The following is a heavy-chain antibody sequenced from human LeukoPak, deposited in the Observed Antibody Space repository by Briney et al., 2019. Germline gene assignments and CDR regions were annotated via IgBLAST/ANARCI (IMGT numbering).Heavy chain of an antibody. CDR1: GFTFSSYW. Sequence: GGSLRLSCAASGFTFSSYWMHWVRQAPGKGPVWVSRINSDGSSTSYAGSVKGRFTISRDNAKNTLYLQMNSLRAEDTAVYYCARLPRLDSSGYYDYWGQGTLVTVSS. J-gene: IGHJ4*02. D-gene: IGHD3-22*01. CDR2: INSDGSST. CDR3: ARLPRLDSSGYYDY. V-gene: IGHV3-74*01.